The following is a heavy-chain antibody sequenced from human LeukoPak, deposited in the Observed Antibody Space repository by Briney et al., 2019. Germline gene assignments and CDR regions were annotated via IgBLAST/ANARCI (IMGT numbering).Heavy chain of an antibody. Sequence: GGSLRLSCAASGFTFDDYGMSWVRQAPGKGLEWVSGINWNGGSTGYADSLKGRFTISRDNAKNSLYLQMNSLRAEDTALYYCARGTTVVLNGLFDYWGQGTLVTVSS. CDR1: GFTFDDYG. D-gene: IGHD4-23*01. CDR3: ARGTTVVLNGLFDY. CDR2: INWNGGST. V-gene: IGHV3-20*04. J-gene: IGHJ4*02.